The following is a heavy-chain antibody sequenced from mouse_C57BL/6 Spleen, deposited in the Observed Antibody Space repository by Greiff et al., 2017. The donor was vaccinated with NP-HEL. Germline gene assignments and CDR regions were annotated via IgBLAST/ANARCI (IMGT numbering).Heavy chain of an antibody. CDR1: GYPFTDYN. CDR2: INPNNGGT. D-gene: IGHD2-1*01. CDR3: ARRASTMGIYYFDY. J-gene: IGHJ2*01. Sequence: EVQLQQSGPELVKPGASVKIPCKASGYPFTDYNMDWVKQSHGKSLEWIGDINPNNGGTIYNQKFKGKATLTVDKSSSTAYMELRSLTSEDTAVYYCARRASTMGIYYFDYWGQGTTLTVSS. V-gene: IGHV1-18*01.